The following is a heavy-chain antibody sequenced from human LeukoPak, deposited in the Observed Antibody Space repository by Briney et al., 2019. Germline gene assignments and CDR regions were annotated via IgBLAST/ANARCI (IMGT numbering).Heavy chain of an antibody. D-gene: IGHD1-14*01. CDR3: AREVGNPYYYYYMDV. V-gene: IGHV4-39*07. CDR1: GGSFSSYIYP. CDR2: ISHSGTT. J-gene: IGHJ6*03. Sequence: SETLSLTCTVSGGSFSSYIYPWGWIRQPPGKGLEWIWSISHSGTTYYNPSLKSRVTISIDTSKSQFSLKLNSVTAADTAVYYCAREVGNPYYYYYMDVWGSGTTVTVSS.